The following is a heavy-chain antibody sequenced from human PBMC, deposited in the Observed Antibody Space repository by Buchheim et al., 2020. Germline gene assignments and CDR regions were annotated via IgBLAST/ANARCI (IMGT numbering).Heavy chain of an antibody. J-gene: IGHJ4*02. CDR2: ISPISGTP. Sequence: QVQLVQSGAEVKNPGSSVKVSCKASGGTLSNYVISWVRQAPGQGLEWMGGISPISGTPKYAQKFQGRLTIIADESTSTAYMELSSLGSEDTAMYYCARDRYYDNSGNYYESVYWGQGTL. CDR3: ARDRYYDNSGNYYESVY. D-gene: IGHD3-22*01. CDR1: GGTLSNYV. V-gene: IGHV1-69*01.